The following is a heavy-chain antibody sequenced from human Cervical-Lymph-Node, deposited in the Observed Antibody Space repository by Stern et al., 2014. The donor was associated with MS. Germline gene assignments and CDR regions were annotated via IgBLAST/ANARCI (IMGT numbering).Heavy chain of an antibody. D-gene: IGHD1-20*01. CDR3: AKGITGTTLDY. J-gene: IGHJ4*02. CDR1: GYTFTSYY. V-gene: IGHV1-46*03. CDR2: INPSGGST. Sequence: LQLVESVAEVKKPGASVKVSCKASGYTFTSYYMHWVRQAPGQGLGWMGIINPSGGSTSYAQKFQGRVTMTRDTSTSTVYMELSSLRSEDTAVYYCAKGITGTTLDYWGQGTLVTVSS.